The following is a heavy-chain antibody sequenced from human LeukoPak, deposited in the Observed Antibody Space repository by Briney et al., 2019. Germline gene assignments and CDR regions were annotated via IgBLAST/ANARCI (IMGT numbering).Heavy chain of an antibody. CDR3: ARTRGYYFDY. Sequence: GASVKVSFKASGYSFTNYYMHWVRQAPGHGLEWMGMINPSGGSTTYAQKFQGRVTMTRDMSTSTVYMELSSLTSEDTAVYYCARTRGYYFDYWGQGTLVTVSS. V-gene: IGHV1-46*01. CDR2: INPSGGST. CDR1: GYSFTNYY. J-gene: IGHJ4*02.